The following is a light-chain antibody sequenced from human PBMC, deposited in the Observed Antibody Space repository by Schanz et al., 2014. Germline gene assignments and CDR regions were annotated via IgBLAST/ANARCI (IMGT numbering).Light chain of an antibody. CDR1: QSVSSSY. J-gene: IGKJ2*01. CDR2: GAS. Sequence: EIVMTQSPGTLSMSPGERVTLSCRASQSVSSSYLTWYQQKPGQAPRLLIYGASTRAPGIPARFSGSGSGTDFTLTISNLEPEDFAVYYCHQRSDWQYTFGQGTKL. V-gene: IGKV3D-20*02. CDR3: HQRSDWQYT.